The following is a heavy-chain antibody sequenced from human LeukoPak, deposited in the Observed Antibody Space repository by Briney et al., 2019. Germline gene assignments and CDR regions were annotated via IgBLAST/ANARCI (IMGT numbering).Heavy chain of an antibody. CDR3: ARQRDCSSGACYPDY. CDR2: IAPSDSYT. D-gene: IGHD2-15*01. Sequence: GESLKISCKGSGYSFTSHWISWVRQMPGKGLEWMGRIAPSDSYTNYSPSFQGHVTISADKSISTAYLQWSSLKASDTAMYYCARQRDCSSGACYPDYWGQGTLVTVSS. CDR1: GYSFTSHW. J-gene: IGHJ4*02. V-gene: IGHV5-10-1*01.